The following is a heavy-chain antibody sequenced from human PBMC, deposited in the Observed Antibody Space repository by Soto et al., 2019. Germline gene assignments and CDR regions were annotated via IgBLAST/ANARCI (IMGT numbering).Heavy chain of an antibody. CDR2: IYHSGST. V-gene: IGHV4-30-2*02. CDR3: ASYNYYDSSGLDY. CDR1: GGSISSGGYS. D-gene: IGHD3-22*01. Sequence: TLSLTCAVSGGSISSGGYSWSWIRQPPGKGLEWIGYIYHSGSTYYNPSLKSRVTISVDRSKNQFSLKLSSVTAADTAVYYCASYNYYDSSGLDYWGQGTLVTVSS. J-gene: IGHJ4*02.